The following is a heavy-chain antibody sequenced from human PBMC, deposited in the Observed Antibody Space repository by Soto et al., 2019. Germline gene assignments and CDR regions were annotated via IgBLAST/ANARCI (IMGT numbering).Heavy chain of an antibody. V-gene: IGHV3-33*06. CDR2: IWSDGSNE. Sequence: PGGSLRLSCAASGFTFNTYSMHWVRLAPGKGLEWVAVIWSDGSNEYYADSVRGRFTISRDNSRNTLFLHMTSLRPEDTAVYYCAKYSAYSSGWEAWWFDSWGQGTLVTVSS. D-gene: IGHD6-19*01. CDR3: AKYSAYSSGWEAWWFDS. J-gene: IGHJ5*01. CDR1: GFTFNTYS.